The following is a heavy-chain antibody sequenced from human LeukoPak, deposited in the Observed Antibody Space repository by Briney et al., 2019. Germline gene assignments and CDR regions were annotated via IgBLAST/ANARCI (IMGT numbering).Heavy chain of an antibody. J-gene: IGHJ4*02. V-gene: IGHV1-18*04. CDR2: ISAYNGNT. D-gene: IGHD3-10*01. CDR3: ARAQTTGFGESLHY. CDR1: GYTFTGYY. Sequence: ASVKVSCKASGYTFTGYYVNWVRQAPGQGLEWMGWISAYNGNTRYAQNLQGRVTLTTDTSTSTAYMEVRSLRSDDTAVYYCARAQTTGFGESLHYWGQGTLVTVSS.